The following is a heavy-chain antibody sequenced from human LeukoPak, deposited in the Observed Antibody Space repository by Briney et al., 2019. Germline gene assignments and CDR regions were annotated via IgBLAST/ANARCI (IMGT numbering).Heavy chain of an antibody. Sequence: GGSLRLSWAASGFIFSSYWMSWVRQAPGKGLEWVANINQHGDERYYLDSVKGRFTVSRDNAKNSFYLQMNSLRAEDTAVYYCARDYGWFDSWGQGTLVTVSS. CDR3: ARDYGWFDS. CDR2: INQHGDER. V-gene: IGHV3-7*03. J-gene: IGHJ5*01. D-gene: IGHD4-17*01. CDR1: GFIFSSYW.